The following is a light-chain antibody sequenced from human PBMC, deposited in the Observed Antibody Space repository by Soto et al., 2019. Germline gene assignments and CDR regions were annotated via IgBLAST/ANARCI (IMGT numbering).Light chain of an antibody. J-gene: IGLJ3*02. CDR2: EVS. Sequence: QSVLTQPASVSGSPGQSITISCTGTSSDVGGYDYVSWYQQHPGKAPKLMIYEVSTRPSGVSNRFSGSKSGNTASLTISGLQAEDEADYYCSSYKSSSFWVFGGGTKVTVL. CDR3: SSYKSSSFWV. V-gene: IGLV2-14*01. CDR1: SSDVGGYDY.